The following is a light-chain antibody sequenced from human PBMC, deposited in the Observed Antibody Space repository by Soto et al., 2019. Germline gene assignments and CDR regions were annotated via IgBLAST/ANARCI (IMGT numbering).Light chain of an antibody. CDR1: SSNIGAGRD. V-gene: IGLV1-40*01. CDR2: GNS. CDR3: QSYDNSVSAAVV. Sequence: QPVLTQPPSVSGAPGQRVTISCTGSSSNIGAGRDVHWYQQLPGTAPKLLIYGNSNRPSGVPDRFSGSKSGTSASLAITGLQTEDEADYYCQSYDNSVSAAVVFGGGTKLTVL. J-gene: IGLJ2*01.